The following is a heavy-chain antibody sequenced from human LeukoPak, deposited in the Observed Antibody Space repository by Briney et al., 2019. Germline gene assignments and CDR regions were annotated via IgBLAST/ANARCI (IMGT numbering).Heavy chain of an antibody. D-gene: IGHD3-9*01. J-gene: IGHJ4*02. Sequence: KPGGSLRLSCAASGFTFSTYNMNWVRQAPGKGLEWVSSITSDSRYIYYADSVEGRVTIPRDNAKHPLHLQMNSLRAEDTAVYYCARTYYDILTGMQPSLNWGQGTLVTVSS. CDR3: ARTYYDILTGMQPSLN. CDR2: ITSDSRYI. CDR1: GFTFSTYN. V-gene: IGHV3-21*01.